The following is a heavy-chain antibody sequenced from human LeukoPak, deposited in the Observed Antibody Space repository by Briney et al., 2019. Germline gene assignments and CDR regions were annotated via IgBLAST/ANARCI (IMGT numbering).Heavy chain of an antibody. CDR2: IYTSGST. V-gene: IGHV4-4*07. Sequence: PSETLSLTCAVYGGSFSGYYWSWIRQPAGKGLEWIGRIYTSGSTNYNPSLKSRVTMSVDTSKNQFSLKLSSVTAADTAVYYCAREWAYYDILTGPRYYYYYMDVWGKGTTVTISS. J-gene: IGHJ6*03. D-gene: IGHD3-9*01. CDR3: AREWAYYDILTGPRYYYYYMDV. CDR1: GGSFSGYY.